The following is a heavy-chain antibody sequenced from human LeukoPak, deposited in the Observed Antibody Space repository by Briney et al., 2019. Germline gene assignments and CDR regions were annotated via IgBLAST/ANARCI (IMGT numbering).Heavy chain of an antibody. J-gene: IGHJ4*02. Sequence: PSETLFLTCTVSGGSISSYYWSWIRQPPGKGLEWIGYIYYSGSTNYNPSLKSRVTISVDTSKNQFSLKLSSVTAADTAVYYCARLTGTTESDYWGQGTLVTVSS. V-gene: IGHV4-59*01. CDR3: ARLTGTTESDY. CDR1: GGSISSYY. CDR2: IYYSGST. D-gene: IGHD1-7*01.